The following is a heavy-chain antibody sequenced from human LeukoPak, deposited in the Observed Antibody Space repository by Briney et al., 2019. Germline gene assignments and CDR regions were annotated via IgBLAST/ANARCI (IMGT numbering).Heavy chain of an antibody. CDR1: GFTFSSYS. CDR2: ISSSSSYI. CDR3: ARDLAVAGMDY. J-gene: IGHJ4*02. D-gene: IGHD6-19*01. V-gene: IGHV3-21*01. Sequence: GGSLRLSCAASGFTFSSYSMNWVRRAPGKGLEWVSSISSSSSYIYYADSVKGRFTISRDNAKNSLYLQMNSLRAEDTAVYYCARDLAVAGMDYWGQGTLVTVSS.